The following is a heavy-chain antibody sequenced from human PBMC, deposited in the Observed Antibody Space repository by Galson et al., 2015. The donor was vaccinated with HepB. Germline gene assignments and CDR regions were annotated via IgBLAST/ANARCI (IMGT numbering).Heavy chain of an antibody. D-gene: IGHD2-2*02. Sequence: SLRLSCAASGFTFRSYAMSWVRQAPGKGLEWVSAISGNGADTYYADSVKGRFTISRDNSKNTLSLRMNSLRADDTAVYYCAKDDYTTSQGDLHYWGQGTLVTVSS. J-gene: IGHJ4*02. CDR1: GFTFRSYA. CDR3: AKDDYTTSQGDLHY. CDR2: ISGNGADT. V-gene: IGHV3-23*01.